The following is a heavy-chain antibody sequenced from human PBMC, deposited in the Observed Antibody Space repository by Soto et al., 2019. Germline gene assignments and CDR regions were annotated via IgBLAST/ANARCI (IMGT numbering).Heavy chain of an antibody. CDR1: GFTFSTYS. CDR2: ITTSSSTI. Sequence: PGGSLRLSCTASGFTFSTYSMNWVRQAPGKGLEWVSFITTSSSTIYYADSVKGRFTISRDNAKNSLYLQMNSLRDEDTAVYYCARDRLRFLEWLSNSPYFDYWGQGTLVTVSS. CDR3: ARDRLRFLEWLSNSPYFDY. V-gene: IGHV3-48*02. D-gene: IGHD3-3*01. J-gene: IGHJ4*02.